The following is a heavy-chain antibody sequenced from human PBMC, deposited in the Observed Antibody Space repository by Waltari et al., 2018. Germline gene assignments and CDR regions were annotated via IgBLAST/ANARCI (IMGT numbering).Heavy chain of an antibody. D-gene: IGHD2-2*01. V-gene: IGHV4-39*01. CDR3: ARLGCSSTSCSLAFDI. Sequence: QLQLQESGPGLVKPSETLSLTCTVSGGSISSSSYYWGWIRQPPGKGLEWIGSIYYSGSTSSHPSLTSRFTISVDTSKNQFSLKLSSVTAADTAVYYCARLGCSSTSCSLAFDIWGQGTMVTVSS. J-gene: IGHJ3*02. CDR1: GGSISSSSYY. CDR2: IYYSGST.